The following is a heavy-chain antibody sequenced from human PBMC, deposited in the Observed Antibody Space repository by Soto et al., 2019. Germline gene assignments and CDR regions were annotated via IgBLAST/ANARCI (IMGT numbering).Heavy chain of an antibody. V-gene: IGHV3-7*05. Sequence: PGGSLRLSCAASGFTFSSYWMSWARQAPGKGLEWVANIKRDGRETYYLDSVKGRFTISRDNAKNSLYLQMNSLGVEDTAVYYCAREGVGTITYDYWGQGTMVTVSS. CDR2: IKRDGRET. CDR1: GFTFSSYW. D-gene: IGHD5-12*01. CDR3: AREGVGTITYDY. J-gene: IGHJ4*02.